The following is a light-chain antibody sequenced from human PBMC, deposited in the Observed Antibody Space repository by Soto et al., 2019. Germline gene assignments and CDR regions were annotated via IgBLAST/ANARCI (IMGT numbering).Light chain of an antibody. CDR1: QSVTNY. CDR2: DVS. Sequence: EIVLTQSTATLSLSPGASAILSCRASQSVTNYLAWSTQKPGQAPRIVMYDVSDRATGIPARFSGIGSGTEFTLTISSLEPEEFATYDCPQYNSQWTFGQGPKVDIK. V-gene: IGKV3-11*01. CDR3: PQYNSQWT. J-gene: IGKJ1*01.